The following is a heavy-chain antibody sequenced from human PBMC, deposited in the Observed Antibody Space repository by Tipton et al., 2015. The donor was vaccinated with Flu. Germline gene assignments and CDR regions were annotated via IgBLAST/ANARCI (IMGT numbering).Heavy chain of an antibody. CDR3: ARDPATDDYGLGSHFDGMDV. CDR1: GGSISTYY. D-gene: IGHD3-10*01. Sequence: TLSLTCTVSGGSISTYYWSWIRQPPGKGLEWIGYIYYSGSTNYNPSLKSRVTISVDTSKNQFSPKLSSVTAADTAVYYCARDPATDDYGLGSHFDGMDVWGQGTTVTVSS. J-gene: IGHJ6*02. CDR2: IYYSGST. V-gene: IGHV4-59*12.